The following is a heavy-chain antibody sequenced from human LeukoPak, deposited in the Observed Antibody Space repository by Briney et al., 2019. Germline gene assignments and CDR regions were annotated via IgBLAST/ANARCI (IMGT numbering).Heavy chain of an antibody. CDR3: AKVAVAANDVDY. CDR1: GFTSSSYW. Sequence: GGSLRLSCAASGFTSSSYWMGWVRQAPGKGLEWVSAISGSGGSTYYADSVKGRFTISRDNSKNTLYLQMNSLRAEDTAVYYCAKVAVAANDVDYWGQGTLVTVSS. J-gene: IGHJ4*02. V-gene: IGHV3-23*01. D-gene: IGHD2-15*01. CDR2: ISGSGGST.